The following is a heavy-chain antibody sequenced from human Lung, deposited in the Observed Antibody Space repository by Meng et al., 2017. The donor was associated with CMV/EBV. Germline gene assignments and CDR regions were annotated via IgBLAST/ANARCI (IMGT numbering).Heavy chain of an antibody. CDR2: ISGSGGAT. CDR1: GFDFTTYA. Sequence: SXAASGFDFTTYAMTWVRQAPGRGLEWVSSISGSGGATYYAAPVKGRFTVSRDNSKNTLFLQINSLRAEDTAVYYCARDCRRADPRSGGDCSLDYWGQGTLVXVSS. CDR3: ARDCRRADPRSGGDCSLDY. D-gene: IGHD2-21*01. V-gene: IGHV3-23*01. J-gene: IGHJ4*02.